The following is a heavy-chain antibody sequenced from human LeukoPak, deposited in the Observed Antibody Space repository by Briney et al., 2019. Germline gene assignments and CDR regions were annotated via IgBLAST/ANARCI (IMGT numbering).Heavy chain of an antibody. V-gene: IGHV4-34*01. D-gene: IGHD1-1*01. J-gene: IGHJ5*02. Sequence: PLETLSLTCAVFNGSFSAYSWNWIRQPPGKGLEWIGEINHSGRTNSNPSLKSRVTISVDTSKNQFSLKLISVTAADTAVYYCARGIRNNWNYWFDPWGQGTLVTVSS. CDR1: NGSFSAYS. CDR2: INHSGRT. CDR3: ARGIRNNWNYWFDP.